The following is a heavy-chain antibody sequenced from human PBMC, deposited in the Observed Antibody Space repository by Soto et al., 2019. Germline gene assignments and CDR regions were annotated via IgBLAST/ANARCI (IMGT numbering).Heavy chain of an antibody. CDR3: AKVKTWTYLDY. CDR1: GFTFSSYA. CDR2: ISDSGGTT. V-gene: IGHV3-23*01. J-gene: IGHJ4*02. Sequence: GGSLRLSCAASGFTFSSYAMSWVRQAPGKGLEWVSSISDSGGTTYYADSVKGRFTISRDNSKNTLYLQMNSLRAEDAALYYCAKVKTWTYLDYWGQGTLVTVSS. D-gene: IGHD5-12*01.